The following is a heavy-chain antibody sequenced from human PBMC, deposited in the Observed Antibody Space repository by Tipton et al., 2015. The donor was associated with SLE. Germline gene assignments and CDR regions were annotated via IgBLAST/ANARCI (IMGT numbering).Heavy chain of an antibody. CDR1: GDSISGTTYS. J-gene: IGHJ4*02. Sequence: TLSLTCTVSGDSISGTTYSWAWIRQSPGKGLDWIGSVYYTGTTFYNPSLESRVTVSLVTSRNRFSLRLRSVTAADTAMYFCARHLGAHNWNYWGQGTLVTVSS. CDR3: ARHLGAHNWNY. D-gene: IGHD1-20*01. CDR2: VYYTGTT. V-gene: IGHV4-39*01.